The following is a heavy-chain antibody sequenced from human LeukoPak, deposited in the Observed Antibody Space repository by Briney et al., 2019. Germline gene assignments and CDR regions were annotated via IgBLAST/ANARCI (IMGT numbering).Heavy chain of an antibody. CDR3: ARARVGYCSGGSCHFDL. Sequence: ASVKVSCKASGYTFTSYYMHWVRQAPGQGLEWMGIINPSGGSTSYAQKFQGRVTMTRDTSTSTVYMELSSLRSEDTAVYYCARARVGYCSGGSCHFDLWGRGTLVTVSS. V-gene: IGHV1-46*01. J-gene: IGHJ2*01. CDR1: GYTFTSYY. CDR2: INPSGGST. D-gene: IGHD2-15*01.